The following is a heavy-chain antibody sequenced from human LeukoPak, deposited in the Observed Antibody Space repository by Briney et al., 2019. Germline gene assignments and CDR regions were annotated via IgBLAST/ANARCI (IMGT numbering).Heavy chain of an antibody. CDR3: ARDFDYYGSGSYLYYYYGMDV. Sequence: GGSLRLSCAASGFTFSSYWMHWVRQAPGKGLVWVPRINSDGSSTSYADSVKGRFTISRDNAKNTLYLQMNSLRAEDTAVYYCARDFDYYGSGSYLYYYYGMDVWGKGTTVTVSS. CDR1: GFTFSSYW. D-gene: IGHD3-10*01. CDR2: INSDGSST. V-gene: IGHV3-74*01. J-gene: IGHJ6*04.